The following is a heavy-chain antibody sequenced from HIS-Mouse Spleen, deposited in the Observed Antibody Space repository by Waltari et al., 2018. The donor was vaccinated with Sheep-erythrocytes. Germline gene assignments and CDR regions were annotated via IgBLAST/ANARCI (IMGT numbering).Heavy chain of an antibody. CDR1: FTFSSYS. Sequence: EVQLVESGGGLVKPGFTFSSYSMNLVRQAPGKGLEWVSSISSSSSYIYYADSVKGRFTISRDNAKNSLYLQMNSLRAEDTAVYYCARVASGATFDYWGQGTLVTVSS. J-gene: IGHJ4*02. CDR3: ARVASGATFDY. V-gene: IGHV3-21*01. CDR2: ISSSSSYI. D-gene: IGHD1-26*01.